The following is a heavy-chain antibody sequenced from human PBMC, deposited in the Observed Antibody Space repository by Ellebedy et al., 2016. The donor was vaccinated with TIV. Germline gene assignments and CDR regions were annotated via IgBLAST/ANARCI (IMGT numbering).Heavy chain of an antibody. CDR2: IYYSGST. Sequence: MPSETLSLTCTVSGGSIRSSSYYWGWIRQPPGKGLEWIGSIYYSGSTYYNPSLESRVTISGDTSRNQFSLKLSPVTAADTAVYYCARRPYYYGSSGYYYFFDYWGQGTLVTVSS. J-gene: IGHJ4*02. V-gene: IGHV4-39*01. CDR1: GGSIRSSSYY. D-gene: IGHD3-22*01. CDR3: ARRPYYYGSSGYYYFFDY.